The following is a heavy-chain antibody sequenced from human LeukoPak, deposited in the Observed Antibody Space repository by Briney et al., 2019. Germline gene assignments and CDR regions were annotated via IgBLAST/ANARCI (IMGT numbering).Heavy chain of an antibody. V-gene: IGHV4-34*01. CDR2: INHSGST. D-gene: IGHD6-13*01. CDR3: ARNVLSEQLVFYYYYGMDV. J-gene: IGHJ6*02. Sequence: SETLSSPALSMVGPSVVTTGAGSASPQGRGLEWIGEINHSGSTNYNPSLKSRVTISVDTSKNQFSLKLSSVTAADTAVYYCARNVLSEQLVFYYYYGMDVWGQGTTVTVSS. CDR1: VGPSVVTT.